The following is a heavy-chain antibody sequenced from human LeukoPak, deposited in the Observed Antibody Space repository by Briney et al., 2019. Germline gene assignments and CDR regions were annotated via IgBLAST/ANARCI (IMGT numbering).Heavy chain of an antibody. D-gene: IGHD3-10*01. CDR3: ARHMVDHDAFDI. CDR2: IYYSGST. Sequence: SETLSLTCTVSGGSNSSYYWSWIRQPPGKGLEWIGYIYYSGSTNYNPSLKSRVTISVDTSKNQFSLKLSSVTAADTAVYYCARHMVDHDAFDIWGQGTMVTVSS. V-gene: IGHV4-59*08. CDR1: GGSNSSYY. J-gene: IGHJ3*02.